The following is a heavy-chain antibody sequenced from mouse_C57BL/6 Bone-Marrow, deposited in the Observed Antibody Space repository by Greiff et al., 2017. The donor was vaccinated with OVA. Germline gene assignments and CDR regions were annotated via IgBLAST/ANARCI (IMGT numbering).Heavy chain of an antibody. V-gene: IGHV1-50*01. CDR2: IAPSDSYT. D-gene: IGHD1-1*01. J-gene: IGHJ4*01. Sequence: VQLQQPGAELVKPGASVKLSCKASGYTFTSYWMQWVKQRPGQGLEWIGEIAPSDSYTNYNQKFKGKATLTVDTSSSTAYMQLSSLTSEDSAVYYCARGYYGSSYLYAMDYWGQGTSVTVSS. CDR3: ARGYYGSSYLYAMDY. CDR1: GYTFTSYW.